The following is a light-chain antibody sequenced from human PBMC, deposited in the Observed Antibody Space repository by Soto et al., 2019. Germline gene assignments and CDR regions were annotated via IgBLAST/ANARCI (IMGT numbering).Light chain of an antibody. CDR1: LSVLNRSNNKNY. J-gene: IGKJ2*01. V-gene: IGKV4-1*01. CDR2: WAS. Sequence: DIVLTQSPDSLAVSLGERATINCKSGLSVLNRSNNKNYLAWYQHKPGQPPELLIYWASTRESGVPDRFSGSGSGTDFTLTISSLQAEDVAVYYCQQYSSPPYTFGQGTKLEVK. CDR3: QQYSSPPYT.